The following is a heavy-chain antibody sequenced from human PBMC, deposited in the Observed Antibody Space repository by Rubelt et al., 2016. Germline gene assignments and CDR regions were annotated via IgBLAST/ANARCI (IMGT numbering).Heavy chain of an antibody. CDR3: AKKGDASISFDD. J-gene: IGHJ4*02. Sequence: EVQLVESGGGLVQPGGSLRLSCAASGFTFSSYAMSWVRQAPGKGLEWVSAISGSGATIYYTDSVKGRFTISRDNFKNTLYLEMNSLRVEDTAVYYCAKKGDASISFDDWGQGALVSVSS. D-gene: IGHD2-2*01. CDR2: ISGSGATI. CDR1: GFTFSSYA. V-gene: IGHV3-23*04.